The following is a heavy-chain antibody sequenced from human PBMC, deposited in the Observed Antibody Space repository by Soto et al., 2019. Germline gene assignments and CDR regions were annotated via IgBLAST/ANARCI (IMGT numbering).Heavy chain of an antibody. CDR1: GFPFSSYA. CDR2: ISGSGGST. D-gene: IGHD6-19*01. CDR3: AKHSSGWYDLGAFDI. Sequence: LSLPCAASGFPFSSYAMSWVRQAPGKGLEWVSAISGSGGSTYYADSVKGRFTISRDNSKNTLYLQMNSLRAEDTAVYYCAKHSSGWYDLGAFDIWGQGTMVTVSS. J-gene: IGHJ3*02. V-gene: IGHV3-23*01.